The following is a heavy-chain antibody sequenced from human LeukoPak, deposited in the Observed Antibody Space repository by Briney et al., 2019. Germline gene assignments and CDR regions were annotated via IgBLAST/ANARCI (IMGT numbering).Heavy chain of an antibody. CDR1: GFTFSSYS. V-gene: IGHV3-21*01. Sequence: GGSLRLSCAASGFTFSSYSMNWVRQAPGKGLEWVSSISSSSGYIYYADSVKGRFTISRDNAKNSLYLQMNSLRAEDTAVYYCARVPAVADFDHWGQGTLVTVSS. J-gene: IGHJ4*02. D-gene: IGHD6-19*01. CDR2: ISSSSGYI. CDR3: ARVPAVADFDH.